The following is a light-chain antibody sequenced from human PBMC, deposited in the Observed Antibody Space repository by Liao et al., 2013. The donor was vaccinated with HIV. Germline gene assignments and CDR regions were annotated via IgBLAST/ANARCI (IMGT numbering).Light chain of an antibody. CDR3: QAWDNTNVI. CDR2: QDN. Sequence: SYELTQPPSVSVSPGQTASIACSGDKLGDKYACWYQQKPGQSPVLVIYQDNKRPSGIPERFSGSGSKSGNKAILTVSGVEAGDEADYYCQAWDNTNVIFGGGTKVTVL. CDR1: KLGDKY. V-gene: IGLV3-1*01. J-gene: IGLJ2*01.